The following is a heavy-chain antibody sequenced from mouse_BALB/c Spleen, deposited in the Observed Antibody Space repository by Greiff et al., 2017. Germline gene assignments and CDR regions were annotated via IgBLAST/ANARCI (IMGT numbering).Heavy chain of an antibody. Sequence: EVQLQQSGTVLARPGASVKMSCKASGYTFTSYWMHWVKQRPGQGLEWIGAIYPGNSDTSYNQKFKGKAKLTAVTSTSTAYMELSSLTNEDSAVYYCRGLRPPYWYFDVWGAGTTVTVSS. V-gene: IGHV1-5*01. CDR1: GYTFTSYW. CDR3: RGLRPPYWYFDV. J-gene: IGHJ1*01. D-gene: IGHD1-2*01. CDR2: IYPGNSDT.